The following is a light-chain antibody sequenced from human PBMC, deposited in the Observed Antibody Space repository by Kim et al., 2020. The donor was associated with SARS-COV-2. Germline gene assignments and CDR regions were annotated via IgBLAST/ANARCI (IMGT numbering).Light chain of an antibody. J-gene: IGLJ3*02. CDR2: DVT. V-gene: IGLV2-11*01. CDR3: CSYAGRYIL. CDR1: SSDVGGYNY. Sequence: QSALTQPCSVTGSPGQSVTISCTGTSSDVGGYNYVSWYQQHPGKAPKLMIYDVTKRPSGVPDRFSGSKSGNTASLTISGLQAEDEADYHCCSYAGRYILFGGGTQLTVL.